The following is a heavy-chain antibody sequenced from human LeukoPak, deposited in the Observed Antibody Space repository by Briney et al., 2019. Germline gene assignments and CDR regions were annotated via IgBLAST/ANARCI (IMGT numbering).Heavy chain of an antibody. CDR2: INSDGRST. V-gene: IGHV3-74*01. J-gene: IGHJ4*02. D-gene: IGHD6-13*01. Sequence: GGSLRLSCAASGFTFSRYYMHWVRQAPGKGLVWVSRINSDGRSTTYADSVRGRFTVSRDNAKNTLYLQMNSLKVEDTAMYYCTRVFVGDEYSSSGYWGQGTLVTVSS. CDR1: GFTFSRYY. CDR3: TRVFVGDEYSSSGY.